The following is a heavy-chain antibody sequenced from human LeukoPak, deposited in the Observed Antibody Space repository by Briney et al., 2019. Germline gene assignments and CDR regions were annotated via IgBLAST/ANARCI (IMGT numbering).Heavy chain of an antibody. J-gene: IGHJ3*01. CDR2: ISYDGSNK. D-gene: IGHD6-13*01. CDR1: GFTFSSYA. Sequence: GGSLRLSCAASGFTFSSYAMHWVRQAPGKGLEWVAVISYDGSNKYYADSVKGRFTISRDNSKNTLYLQMNSLRAEDTAVYYRARDGGGYSSSWFDYWGQGTMVTVSS. CDR3: ARDGGGYSSSWFDY. V-gene: IGHV3-30*01.